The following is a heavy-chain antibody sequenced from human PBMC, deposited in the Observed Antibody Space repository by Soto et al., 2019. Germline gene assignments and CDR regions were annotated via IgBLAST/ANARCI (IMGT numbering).Heavy chain of an antibody. J-gene: IGHJ5*02. CDR3: ARDRGYYYGSGSRGFDP. CDR1: GGTFSSYA. V-gene: IGHV1-69*01. D-gene: IGHD3-10*01. Sequence: QVQLVQSGAEVKKPGSSVKVSCKASGGTFSSYAISWVRQAPGQGLEWMGGIIPIFGTANYAQKFQGRVTITADDSTSTAYMELSRLRSEDTAVYYCARDRGYYYGSGSRGFDPWGQGTLVTVSS. CDR2: IIPIFGTA.